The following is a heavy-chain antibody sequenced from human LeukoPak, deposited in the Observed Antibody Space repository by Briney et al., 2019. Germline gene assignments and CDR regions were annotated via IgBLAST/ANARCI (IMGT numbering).Heavy chain of an antibody. J-gene: IGHJ4*02. CDR3: ARWFGEPPNFDY. V-gene: IGHV3-23*01. D-gene: IGHD3-10*01. CDR2: ISGSGGDT. Sequence: GGSLSLSCAASGFTFSSYAVSWVRQASGKGLEWVSSISGSGGDTFYADSMKGRFSISRDNSNNRVFLQMYSLRAEDTAMYYCARWFGEPPNFDYWGQGTLVTVSS. CDR1: GFTFSSYA.